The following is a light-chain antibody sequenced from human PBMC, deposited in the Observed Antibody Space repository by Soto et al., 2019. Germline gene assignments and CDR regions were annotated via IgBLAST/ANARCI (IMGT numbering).Light chain of an antibody. Sequence: EIVMTQSPATLSVSPGETATLSCRASQSIGNNLAWYQHKSGQAPRLLVFAASTTATGVPARFSASGSGTDFTLTISGLQSEDFAVYYCRQYNEWPPSYTFGQGTKVDIK. CDR2: AAS. V-gene: IGKV3-15*01. CDR1: QSIGNN. CDR3: RQYNEWPPSYT. J-gene: IGKJ2*01.